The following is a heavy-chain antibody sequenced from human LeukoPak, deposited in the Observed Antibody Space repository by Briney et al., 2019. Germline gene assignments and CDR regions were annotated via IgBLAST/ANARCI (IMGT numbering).Heavy chain of an antibody. V-gene: IGHV4-59*01. CDR2: IYSSGST. D-gene: IGHD3-3*01. CDR1: GGSISSYY. J-gene: IGHJ4*02. Sequence: SETLSLTCTVSGGSISSYYWSRIRQPPGKGLEWIGYIYSSGSTNYNPSLKSRVTISVDTSKNQFSLKLSSVTAADTAVYYCARARGLPFLEWLLYDYWGQGTLVTVSS. CDR3: ARARGLPFLEWLLYDY.